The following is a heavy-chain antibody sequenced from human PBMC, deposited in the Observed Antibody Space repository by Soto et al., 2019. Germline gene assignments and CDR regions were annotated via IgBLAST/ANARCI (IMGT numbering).Heavy chain of an antibody. V-gene: IGHV4-39*01. CDR1: GGSISSSSYY. CDR2: IYYSGST. Sequence: PSETLSLTCTVSGGSISSSSYYWGWIRQPPGKGLEWIGCIYYSGSTYYNPSLKSRVTISVDTSKNQFSLKLSSVTAADTAVYYCASLEQLTDEWFDPWGQGTLVTVSS. CDR3: ASLEQLTDEWFDP. J-gene: IGHJ5*02. D-gene: IGHD1-26*01.